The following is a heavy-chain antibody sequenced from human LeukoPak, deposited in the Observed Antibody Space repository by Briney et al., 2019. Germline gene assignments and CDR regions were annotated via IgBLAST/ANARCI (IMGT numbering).Heavy chain of an antibody. Sequence: ASVKVSCKVSGYTLTELSMHWVRQAPGKGLEWMGGFGPEDGETIYAQRFQGRVTMTEDTSTDTAYMELSSLRSEDTAVYYCAVRGSVRFLKIWGQGTMVTVSS. V-gene: IGHV1-24*01. CDR2: FGPEDGET. J-gene: IGHJ3*02. D-gene: IGHD3-3*01. CDR1: GYTLTELS. CDR3: AVRGSVRFLKI.